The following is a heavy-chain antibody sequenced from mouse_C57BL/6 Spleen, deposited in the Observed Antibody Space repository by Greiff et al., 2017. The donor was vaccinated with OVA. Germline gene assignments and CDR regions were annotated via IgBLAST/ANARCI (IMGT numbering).Heavy chain of an antibody. V-gene: IGHV14-1*01. CDR3: TTGDYGGSSWYFDV. Sequence: EVQLQQSGAELVRPGASVKLSCTASGFNIKDYYMHWVKQRPEQGLEWIGRIDPEDGDTEYAPKFQGKATMTADTASNTAYLQISSLTSEDTAVYYCTTGDYGGSSWYFDVWGTGTTVTVSS. CDR1: GFNIKDYY. D-gene: IGHD1-1*01. J-gene: IGHJ1*03. CDR2: IDPEDGDT.